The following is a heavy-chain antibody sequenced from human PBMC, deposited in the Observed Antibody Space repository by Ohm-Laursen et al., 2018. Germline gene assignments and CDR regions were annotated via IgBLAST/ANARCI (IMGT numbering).Heavy chain of an antibody. Sequence: SLRLSCSASGFTFSNYGMHWVRQAPGKGLEWVAVISYDGSNKYYADSVKGRFTISRDNSKNTLYLQMNSLRAEDTAVYYCAKDGPLPDSSGWYFHYWGQGTLVTVSS. J-gene: IGHJ4*02. CDR2: ISYDGSNK. CDR1: GFTFSNYG. D-gene: IGHD6-19*01. V-gene: IGHV3-30*18. CDR3: AKDGPLPDSSGWYFHY.